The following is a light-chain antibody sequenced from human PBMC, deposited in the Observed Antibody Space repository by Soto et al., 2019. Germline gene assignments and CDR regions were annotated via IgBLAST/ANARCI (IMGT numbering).Light chain of an antibody. CDR3: QQRT. J-gene: IGKJ1*01. Sequence: DTQLTQSPSTLSASIGDRVTITCRASQDISDWLAWYQQRPGQAPKLLIYKASTLQSGVALRFSGSGSGTEFTLTISSLQPDDFAAYYCQQRTFGQGTKVEIK. CDR1: QDISDW. V-gene: IGKV1-5*03. CDR2: KAS.